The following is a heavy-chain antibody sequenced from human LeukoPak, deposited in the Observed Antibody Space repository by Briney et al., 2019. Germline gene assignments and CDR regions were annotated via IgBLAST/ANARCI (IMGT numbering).Heavy chain of an antibody. V-gene: IGHV4-59*01. Sequence: SETLSLTCTVSGGSISSYYWSWIRQPPGKGLEWIGYIYYSGSTNYNPSLKSRVTISVDTSKNQFSLKLSSVTAADTAVYYCASMPSKGWLQFVHDYWGQGTLVTVSS. D-gene: IGHD5-24*01. J-gene: IGHJ4*02. CDR1: GGSISSYY. CDR2: IYYSGST. CDR3: ASMPSKGWLQFVHDY.